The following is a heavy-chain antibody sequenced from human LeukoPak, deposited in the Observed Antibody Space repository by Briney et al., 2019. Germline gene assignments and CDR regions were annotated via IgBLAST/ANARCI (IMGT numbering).Heavy chain of an antibody. J-gene: IGHJ4*02. Sequence: GGSLTLSCTASGFTFSSYSMNWVRQAPGKGLEWVSSISSSSSYIYYADSVKGRFTISRDNAKNSLYLKMSSLRAEDMAVYYCARDISIAATIAHYFDYWGQGTLVTVYS. CDR2: ISSSSSYI. CDR1: GFTFSSYS. V-gene: IGHV3-21*01. CDR3: ARDISIAATIAHYFDY. D-gene: IGHD5-12*01.